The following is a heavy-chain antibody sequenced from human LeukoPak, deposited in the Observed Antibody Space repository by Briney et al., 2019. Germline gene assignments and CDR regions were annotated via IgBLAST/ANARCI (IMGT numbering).Heavy chain of an antibody. Sequence: GGSLRLSCAASGFTFSSYSTNWVRQAPGKGLEWVSSISSSSSYIYYADSVKGRFTISRDNAKNSLYLQMNSLRAEDTAVYYCARDDLAGIDYWGQGTLVTVSS. D-gene: IGHD6-19*01. CDR3: ARDDLAGIDY. CDR2: ISSSSSYI. CDR1: GFTFSSYS. J-gene: IGHJ4*02. V-gene: IGHV3-21*01.